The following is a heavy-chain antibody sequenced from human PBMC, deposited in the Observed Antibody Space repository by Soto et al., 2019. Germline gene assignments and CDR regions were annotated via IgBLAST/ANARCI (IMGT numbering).Heavy chain of an antibody. J-gene: IGHJ4*02. CDR1: GYSCSSHW. V-gene: IGHV5-51*01. CDR3: TRPRGDMEYYFDY. D-gene: IGHD2-15*01. Sequence: GESLKISCKGSGYSCSSHWIGWVRHMPGKGLEWLGRIFPGDSDARYSPSFQGQVTISADRYINTAYLQWSSLKASDTAIYYWTRPRGDMEYYFDYCGQGNMVNVSS. CDR2: IFPGDSDA.